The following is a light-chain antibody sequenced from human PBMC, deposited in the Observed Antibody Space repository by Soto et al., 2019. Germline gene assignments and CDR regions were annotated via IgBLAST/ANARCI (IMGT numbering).Light chain of an antibody. Sequence: QSVLTQPPSASRTPGQSVTIACTGTSSDVGGYAYVSWYQQHPGKAPKVIIYEVSKRPSGVPDRFSASKSGNTASLTVSGLQAEDEADYYCCSYAGSNTFVFGTGTKVTVL. CDR3: CSYAGSNTFV. CDR1: SSDVGGYAY. CDR2: EVS. V-gene: IGLV2-8*01. J-gene: IGLJ1*01.